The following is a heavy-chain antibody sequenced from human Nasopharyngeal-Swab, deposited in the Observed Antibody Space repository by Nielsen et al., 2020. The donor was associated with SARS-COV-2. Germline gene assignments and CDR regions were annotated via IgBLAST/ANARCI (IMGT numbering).Heavy chain of an antibody. J-gene: IGHJ4*02. D-gene: IGHD3-9*01. V-gene: IGHV4-38-2*02. Sequence: SETLSLTCTVSGFSIISNHYWGWIRRSPGKRLEWIATINHRGNTYYNPSLESRVTISADTSKDHFFLRVTSVTAADTAVYYCVRLYYDLLTGYFSVGGNFDYWGPGTLVTVSS. CDR1: GFSIISNHY. CDR3: VRLYYDLLTGYFSVGGNFDY. CDR2: INHRGNT.